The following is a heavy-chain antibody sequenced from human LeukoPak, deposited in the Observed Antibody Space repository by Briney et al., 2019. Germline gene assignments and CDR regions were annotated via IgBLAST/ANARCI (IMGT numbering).Heavy chain of an antibody. D-gene: IGHD5-18*01. Sequence: PGGSLRLSCAASGFTFSSYEMNWVRQAPGKGLEWASYISSSAGTTYYADSVKGRFTISRDNAKNSLYLQMNSLRAEDTAVYFCARQQQQLWYDWGQGTLVTVSS. V-gene: IGHV3-48*03. CDR3: ARQQQQLWYD. J-gene: IGHJ4*02. CDR2: ISSSAGTT. CDR1: GFTFSSYE.